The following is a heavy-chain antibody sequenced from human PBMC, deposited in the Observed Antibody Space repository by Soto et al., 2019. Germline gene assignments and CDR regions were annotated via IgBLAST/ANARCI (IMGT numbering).Heavy chain of an antibody. J-gene: IGHJ6*03. V-gene: IGHV3-23*01. CDR3: AKDRDDYGDYGVFYYYMDV. D-gene: IGHD4-17*01. CDR2: ISGSGGST. CDR1: GFTFSSYA. Sequence: GGSLRLSCAASGFTFSSYAMSWVRQAPGKGLEWVSAISGSGGSTYYADSVKGRFTISRDNSKNTLYLQMNSLRAEDTAVYYCAKDRDDYGDYGVFYYYMDVWGKGTTVTVSS.